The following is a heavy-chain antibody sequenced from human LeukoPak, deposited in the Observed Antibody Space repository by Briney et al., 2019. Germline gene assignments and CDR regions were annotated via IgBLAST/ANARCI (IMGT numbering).Heavy chain of an antibody. CDR1: GGSISSSSYY. CDR3: ARRGSGWYY. V-gene: IGHV4-39*07. CDR2: VYYSGTT. Sequence: SETLSLTCTVSGGSISSSSYYWGWVRQPPGKGLEWIGSVYYSGTTYYNPSLESRVTISLDTSKNQFSLRLSSVTAADTAVYYCARRGSGWYYWGQGTLVTVSS. J-gene: IGHJ4*02. D-gene: IGHD6-19*01.